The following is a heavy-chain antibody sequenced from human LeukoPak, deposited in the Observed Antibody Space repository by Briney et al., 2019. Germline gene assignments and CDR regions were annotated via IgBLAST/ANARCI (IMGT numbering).Heavy chain of an antibody. D-gene: IGHD3-10*01. CDR3: AKGGAMVRGVRRDDAFDI. CDR1: GFTFSSYG. V-gene: IGHV3-30*18. J-gene: IGHJ3*02. CDR2: ISYDGSNK. Sequence: GGSLRLSCAASGFTFSSYGMHWVRQAPGKGLEWVAVISYDGSNKYYADSVKGRFTISRDNSENTLYLQMNSLRAEDTAVYYCAKGGAMVRGVRRDDAFDIWGQGTMVTVSS.